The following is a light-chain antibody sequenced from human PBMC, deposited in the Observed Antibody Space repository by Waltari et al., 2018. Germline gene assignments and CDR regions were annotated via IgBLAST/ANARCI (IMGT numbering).Light chain of an antibody. CDR3: QRYGSSFT. J-gene: IGKJ4*01. CDR2: GAS. Sequence: EIVLTQSPATLSLSPGERATLSCRASQSFSSSYLAWYQQKPGQAPRLLIYGASTRAPGIPDRFSASGSGTDFTLTISRLEPEDFAVYYCQRYGSSFTFGGGTKVDIK. V-gene: IGKV3-20*01. CDR1: QSFSSSY.